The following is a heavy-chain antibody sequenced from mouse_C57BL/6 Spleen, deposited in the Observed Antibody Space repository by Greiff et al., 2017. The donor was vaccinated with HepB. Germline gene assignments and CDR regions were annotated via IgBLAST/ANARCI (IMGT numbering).Heavy chain of an antibody. D-gene: IGHD1-1*01. CDR3: ARGGFYYGSEGFAY. Sequence: VQLQQSGPELVKPGASVKISCKASGYAFSSSWMNWVRQRPGKGLEWIGRIYPGDGDTNYNGKFKGKATLTADKSSSTAYMQLSSRTSEDSAVYFCARGGFYYGSEGFAYWGQGTLVTVSA. CDR1: GYAFSSSW. V-gene: IGHV1-82*01. J-gene: IGHJ3*01. CDR2: IYPGDGDT.